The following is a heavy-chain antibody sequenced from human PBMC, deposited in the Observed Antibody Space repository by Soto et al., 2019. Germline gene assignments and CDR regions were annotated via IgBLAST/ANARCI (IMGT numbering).Heavy chain of an antibody. CDR2: VIPMVGMS. Sequence: QVQLVQSGAEVKKPGSSVKVSCTASGGTFNFYSISWVRQAPGQGLEWVGRVIPMVGMSEYAQKFQGRVTITADKSTSTAYMNLRSLRSEDTAVYYCATNYGSGSAHFDYWGHVTLVTVSS. CDR1: GGTFNFYS. CDR3: ATNYGSGSAHFDY. D-gene: IGHD3-10*01. J-gene: IGHJ4*01. V-gene: IGHV1-69*02.